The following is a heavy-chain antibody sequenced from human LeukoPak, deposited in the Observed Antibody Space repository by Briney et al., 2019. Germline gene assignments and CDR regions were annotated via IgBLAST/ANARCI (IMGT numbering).Heavy chain of an antibody. D-gene: IGHD3-10*01. J-gene: IGHJ4*02. CDR1: GFTFSSYA. Sequence: PGGCLRPSCAASGFTFSSYAMSWVRQVPGKGLEWVSAISGSSSDTYYSDSVKGRFTISRDNSKSTLYLQMNSLRAEDTAVYNCAKDLGGEGGSGFPGYWGQGTLVTVSS. CDR2: ISGSSSDT. CDR3: AKDLGGEGGSGFPGY. V-gene: IGHV3-23*01.